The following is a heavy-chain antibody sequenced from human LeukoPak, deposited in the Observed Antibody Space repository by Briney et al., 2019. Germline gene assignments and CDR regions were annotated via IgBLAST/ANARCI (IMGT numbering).Heavy chain of an antibody. CDR3: ARGVVPAAINWFDP. CDR1: GFTFSDYY. V-gene: IGHV3-11*01. CDR2: ISSSGSTI. Sequence: GGSLRLSCAASGFTFSDYYMSWIRQAPGKGLEWVSYISSSGSTIYYADSVKGRFTISRDNAKNSLYLQMNSLRAEDTAVYYCARGVVPAAINWFDPWGQGTLVTVSS. D-gene: IGHD2-2*02. J-gene: IGHJ5*02.